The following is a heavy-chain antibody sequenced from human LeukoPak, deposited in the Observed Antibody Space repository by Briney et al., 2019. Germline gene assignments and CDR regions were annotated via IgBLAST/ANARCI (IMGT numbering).Heavy chain of an antibody. CDR1: GGTFSSYA. D-gene: IGHD3-22*01. CDR3: ARLDYYDSSGYPH. V-gene: IGHV1-69*13. CDR2: IIPIFGTA. Sequence: SVKVSCKASGGTFSSYAISWVGQAPGQRLEWMGGIIPIFGTANYAQKFQGRVTITADESTSTAYMELSSLRSEDTAVYYCARLDYYDSSGYPHWGQGTLVTVSS. J-gene: IGHJ4*02.